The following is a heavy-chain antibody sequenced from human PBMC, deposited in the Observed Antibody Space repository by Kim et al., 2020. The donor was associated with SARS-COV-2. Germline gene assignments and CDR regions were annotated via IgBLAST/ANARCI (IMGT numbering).Heavy chain of an antibody. V-gene: IGHV3-30*01. J-gene: IGHJ3*02. CDR3: ARDLLWFGELNDAFDI. Sequence: SVKGRFTISRDNSKNTLYLQMNSLRAEDTAVYYCARDLLWFGELNDAFDIWGQGTMVTVSS. D-gene: IGHD3-10*01.